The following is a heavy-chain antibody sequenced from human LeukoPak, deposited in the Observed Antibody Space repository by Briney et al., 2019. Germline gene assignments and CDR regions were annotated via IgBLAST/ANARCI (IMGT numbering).Heavy chain of an antibody. D-gene: IGHD3-10*01. CDR3: AKLWFGELVPYYFDY. CDR2: IRYDGSNK. Sequence: GGSLRLSCAASGFAFSSYGMHWVRQAPGKGLEWVAFIRYDGSNKYYADSVKGRFTISRDNSKNTLYLQMNSLRAEDTAVYYCAKLWFGELVPYYFDYWGQGTLVTVSS. V-gene: IGHV3-30*02. J-gene: IGHJ4*02. CDR1: GFAFSSYG.